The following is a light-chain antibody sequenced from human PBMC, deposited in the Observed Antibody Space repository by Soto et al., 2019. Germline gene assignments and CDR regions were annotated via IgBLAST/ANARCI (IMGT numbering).Light chain of an antibody. CDR2: DTT. Sequence: QAVVTKESSLTVSPGGTVTLTCDSSIDTVTTSHWPYWFRQKPGQAPKTLIYDTTNRHSWTPARFSGSILGGKAALILSGAQPEDEAEYYCLLSYNGAPAVFGGGTQLTVL. CDR1: IDTVTTSHW. V-gene: IGLV7-46*01. J-gene: IGLJ7*01. CDR3: LLSYNGAPAV.